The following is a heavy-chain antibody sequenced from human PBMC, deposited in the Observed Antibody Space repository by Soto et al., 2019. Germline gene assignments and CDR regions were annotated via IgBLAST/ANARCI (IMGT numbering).Heavy chain of an antibody. CDR2: ISAYNGNT. Sequence: ASAKVSCKASGYTFTSYGISWVRQAPGQGLEWMGWISAYNGNTNYAQKLQGRVTMTTDTSTSTAYMELRSLRSDDTAVYYCALSPREVGATDYWGQGTLVTVSS. D-gene: IGHD1-26*01. CDR1: GYTFTSYG. CDR3: ALSPREVGATDY. J-gene: IGHJ4*02. V-gene: IGHV1-18*01.